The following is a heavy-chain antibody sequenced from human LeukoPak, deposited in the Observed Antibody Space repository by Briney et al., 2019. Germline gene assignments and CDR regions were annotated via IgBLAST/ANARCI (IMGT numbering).Heavy chain of an antibody. D-gene: IGHD1-26*01. CDR3: ARDGGSYSPQDY. J-gene: IGHJ4*02. Sequence: GGSLRLSCAASGFIFSSSWMHWVRQAPGKGLVWVSCINSDGNSPTYADSVKGRFTISRDNAKNTLSLQMNSLRAEDTAVYYCARDGGSYSPQDYWGQGTLVTVSS. V-gene: IGHV3-74*01. CDR2: INSDGNSP. CDR1: GFIFSSSW.